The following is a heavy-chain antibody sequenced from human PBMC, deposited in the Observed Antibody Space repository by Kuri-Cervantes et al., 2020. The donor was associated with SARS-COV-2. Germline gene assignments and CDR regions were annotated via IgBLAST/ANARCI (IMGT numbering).Heavy chain of an antibody. CDR1: GFTFSSYS. CDR2: ISSSSSYI. J-gene: IGHJ4*02. D-gene: IGHD6-13*01. CDR3: AKTLRVYSSSPFDY. Sequence: SLSLTCAASGFTFSSYSMNWVRQAPGKGLEWVSSISSSSSYIYYADSVKGRFTISRDNAKNSLYLQMNSLRAEDTAVYYCAKTLRVYSSSPFDYWGQGTLVTVSS. V-gene: IGHV3-21*04.